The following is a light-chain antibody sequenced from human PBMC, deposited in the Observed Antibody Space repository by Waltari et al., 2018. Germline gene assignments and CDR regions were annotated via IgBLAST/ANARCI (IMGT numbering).Light chain of an antibody. CDR1: QSVLYSSNNKNY. CDR2: WAS. J-gene: IGKJ4*01. V-gene: IGKV4-1*01. Sequence: EIVMTHSPDSLAVSLGERATINCKSSQSVLYSSNNKNYLAWYQQKPGQPPKLLIYWASTRESRVPDRFSGSGSGTDFTLTISSLQSEDVAVYYCQQYYSTPLTFGGGTKVEIK. CDR3: QQYYSTPLT.